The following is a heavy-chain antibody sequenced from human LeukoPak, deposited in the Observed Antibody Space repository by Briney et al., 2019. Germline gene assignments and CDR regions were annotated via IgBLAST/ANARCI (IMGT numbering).Heavy chain of an antibody. D-gene: IGHD2-2*01. CDR2: IYYSGST. CDR3: ARVGGEGYCSSTSCHPWGHDY. V-gene: IGHV4-31*03. J-gene: IGHJ4*02. Sequence: SQALSLTCTVSGGSISSGGYYWSWIRQHPGKGLEWIGYIYYSGSTYYNPSLKSRVTISVDTSKNQFSLKLSSVTAADTAVYYCARVGGEGYCSSTSCHPWGHDYWGQGTLVTVSS. CDR1: GGSISSGGYY.